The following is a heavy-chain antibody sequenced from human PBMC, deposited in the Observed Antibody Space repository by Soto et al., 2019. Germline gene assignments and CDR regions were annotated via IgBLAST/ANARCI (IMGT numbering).Heavy chain of an antibody. D-gene: IGHD4-17*01. CDR1: GYTFTSYD. V-gene: IGHV1-8*01. Sequence: QVQLVQSGAEVKKPGASVKVSCKASGYTFTSYDINWVRQATGQGLAYLGWMNPNSGNTAYVQKFQGRVTMTWDTSITTAYMELSSLRSEDTSVYFCARGIKYGAYSRWFDPWGQGTLVTVSS. J-gene: IGHJ5*02. CDR3: ARGIKYGAYSRWFDP. CDR2: MNPNSGNT.